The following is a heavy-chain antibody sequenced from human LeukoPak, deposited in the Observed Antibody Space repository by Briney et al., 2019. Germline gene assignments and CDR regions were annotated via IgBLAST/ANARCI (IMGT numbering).Heavy chain of an antibody. Sequence: PGGSLRLSCAASGFTFSTYAMSWVRQAPGKGLEWVSGISGSGGTTYYADSVKGRFTIFRDNSSNMLYLQMNSLRAEDTAVYYCAKEYRGGWPFDYWGQGTLVTVSS. CDR1: GFTFSTYA. CDR2: ISGSGGTT. V-gene: IGHV3-23*01. CDR3: AKEYRGGWPFDY. D-gene: IGHD6-19*01. J-gene: IGHJ4*02.